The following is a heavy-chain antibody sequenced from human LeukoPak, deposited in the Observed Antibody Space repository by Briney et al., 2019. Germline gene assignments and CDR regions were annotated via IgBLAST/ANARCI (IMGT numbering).Heavy chain of an antibody. Sequence: PSETLSLTCTVSGGSISSGSYYWSWIRQPAGTGLEWIGRIYTSGSTNYNPSLKSRVTISVDTSKNQFSLKLSSVTAADTAVYYCARFAPPSYYYDSSVGPPDDFDIWGQGTMVTVSS. CDR2: IYTSGST. J-gene: IGHJ3*02. CDR3: ARFAPPSYYYDSSVGPPDDFDI. D-gene: IGHD3-22*01. CDR1: GGSISSGSYY. V-gene: IGHV4-61*02.